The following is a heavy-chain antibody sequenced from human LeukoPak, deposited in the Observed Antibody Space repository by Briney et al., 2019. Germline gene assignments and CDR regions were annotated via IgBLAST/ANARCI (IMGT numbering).Heavy chain of an antibody. J-gene: IGHJ6*03. CDR1: GFTFSNYS. CDR3: GRYYGSQSHFDYMDV. Sequence: GGSLRLSCAASGFTFSNYSMSWVRQAPGKGLEWVSSISSSSGSIYYADSLRDRFTISRDNAKNSVYLQMNGLKAEDMAVYYCGRYYGSQSHFDYMDVWGKGTTVTVSS. CDR2: ISSSSGSI. V-gene: IGHV3-21*01. D-gene: IGHD3-10*01.